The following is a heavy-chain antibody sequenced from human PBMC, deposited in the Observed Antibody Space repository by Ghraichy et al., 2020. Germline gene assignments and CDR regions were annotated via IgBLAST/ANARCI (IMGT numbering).Heavy chain of an antibody. J-gene: IGHJ6*02. D-gene: IGHD2-15*01. CDR1: GFTFSSYA. CDR3: ASRYCSGGSCSYYYYGMDV. V-gene: IGHV3-23*01. Sequence: GGSLRLSCAASGFTFSSYAMSWVRQAPGKGLEWVSAISGSGGSTYYADSVKGRFTISRDNSKNTLYLQMNSLRAEDTAVYYCASRYCSGGSCSYYYYGMDVGGQGTTVTVSS. CDR2: ISGSGGST.